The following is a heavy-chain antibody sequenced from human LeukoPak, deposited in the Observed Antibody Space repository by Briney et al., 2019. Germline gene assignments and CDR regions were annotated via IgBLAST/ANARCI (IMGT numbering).Heavy chain of an antibody. CDR2: ISGSGDDT. D-gene: IGHD4-17*01. Sequence: PGGSLRLSCAASGFTFTNYAMNWVRQAPGKGLEWVSSISGSGDDTSYADSVKGRFTISRDNSRNTLYLQMNSLRAEDTAVYYCARLGARQILEYWGQGTLVTVSS. CDR1: GFTFTNYA. CDR3: ARLGARQILEY. V-gene: IGHV3-23*01. J-gene: IGHJ4*02.